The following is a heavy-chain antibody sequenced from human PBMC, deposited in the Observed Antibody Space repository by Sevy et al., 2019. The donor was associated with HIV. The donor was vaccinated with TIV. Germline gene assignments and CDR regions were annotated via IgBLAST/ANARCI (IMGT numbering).Heavy chain of an antibody. CDR3: ARVEAYYYDSIGAFDI. D-gene: IGHD3-22*01. Sequence: SETLSLTCTVSGGSISSYYWSWIRQPPGKGLEWIGYIYYSGSTNYNPSLKSRVTISVDTSKNQFSLKLSSVTAADTAVYYCARVEAYYYDSIGAFDIWGQGTMVTVSS. V-gene: IGHV4-59*01. CDR2: IYYSGST. CDR1: GGSISSYY. J-gene: IGHJ3*02.